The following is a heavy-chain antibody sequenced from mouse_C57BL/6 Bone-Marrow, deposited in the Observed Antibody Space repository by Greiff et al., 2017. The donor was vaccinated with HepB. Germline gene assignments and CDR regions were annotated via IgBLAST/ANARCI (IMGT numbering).Heavy chain of an antibody. CDR1: GYTFTSYW. CDR3: AIRVYYYGSSPYYYAMDY. D-gene: IGHD1-1*01. CDR2: IHPSDSDT. J-gene: IGHJ4*01. V-gene: IGHV1-74*01. Sequence: QVQLQQPGAELVKPGASVTLSCKASGYTFTSYWLHWVTQRPGHGLAWIGRIHPSDSDTNSNQKFKGKAKLTVDKSSSTAYMQLSSLTSEDSAVYYCAIRVYYYGSSPYYYAMDYWGQGTSVTVSS.